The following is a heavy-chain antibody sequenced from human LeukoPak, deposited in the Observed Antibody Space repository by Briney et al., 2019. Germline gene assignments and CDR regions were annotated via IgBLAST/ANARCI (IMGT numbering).Heavy chain of an antibody. J-gene: IGHJ6*02. D-gene: IGHD3-10*01. V-gene: IGHV1-8*01. CDR3: ARGPVLLWFGEPHYYGMDV. Sequence: VRVSCVESGGTFTSYEINWVRQAAGQGGEWGGWMNHKRGDTGYAQKFQGRVTMTRNTSISTAYMELSSLRSEDAAVYYCARGPVLLWFGEPHYYGMDVWGQGTTVTVSS. CDR1: GGTFTSYE. CDR2: MNHKRGDT.